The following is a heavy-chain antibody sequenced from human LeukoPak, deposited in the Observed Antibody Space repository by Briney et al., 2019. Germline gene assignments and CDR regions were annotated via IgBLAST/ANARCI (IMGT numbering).Heavy chain of an antibody. Sequence: SETLSLTCTVSGYSISNGYYWGWIRQPPGKGLEWVGSIYHRGSTYYNPSLTSRVTISLDRSKKKFSLKLTSVTAADTAVYFCARGAEYYAIWRGYAGYSDYWGQGTSVTVSS. CDR1: GYSISNGYY. V-gene: IGHV4-38-2*02. J-gene: IGHJ4*02. CDR3: ARGAEYYAIWRGYAGYSDY. CDR2: IYHRGST. D-gene: IGHD3-3*01.